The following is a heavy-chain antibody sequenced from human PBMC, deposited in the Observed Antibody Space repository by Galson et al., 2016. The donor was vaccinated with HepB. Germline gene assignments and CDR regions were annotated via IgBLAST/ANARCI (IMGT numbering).Heavy chain of an antibody. CDR1: GFTFSNYG. CDR2: MSHDGSHI. CDR3: AREIPSRGKSDY. D-gene: IGHD3-10*01. J-gene: IGHJ4*02. Sequence: LRLSCAASGFTFSNYGMHWIRQAPGKGLEWVAVMSHDGSHIFYVDSVKGRFSISRDNSKNTLYLQMNSLRDEDTAVYYCAREIPSRGKSDYWGQGTLVTVSS. V-gene: IGHV3-30*03.